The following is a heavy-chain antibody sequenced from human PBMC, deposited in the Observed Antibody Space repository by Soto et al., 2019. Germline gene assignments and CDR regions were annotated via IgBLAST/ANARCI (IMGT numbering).Heavy chain of an antibody. D-gene: IGHD2-15*01. CDR2: ITSSSDYM. Sequence: GGSLRLSCAASGFTFSRYSMNWVRQAPGKGLEWVSSITSSSDYMFYADSVKGRFTISRDNAKNSLFLQMNSLRGDDTAVYYCARDPYSNDYWGQGTLVTVSS. V-gene: IGHV3-21*01. CDR1: GFTFSRYS. CDR3: ARDPYSNDY. J-gene: IGHJ4*02.